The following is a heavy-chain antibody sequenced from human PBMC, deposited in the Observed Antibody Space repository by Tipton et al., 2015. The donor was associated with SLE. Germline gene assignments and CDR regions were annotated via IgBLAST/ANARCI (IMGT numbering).Heavy chain of an antibody. CDR3: SAASSPRDYYMDV. V-gene: IGHV1-69*06. Sequence: QLVQSGPEVKKPGSSVRVSCKTSGGTFTNYAFNWVRQAPGQGLEWVGKIVPLFGTTDYAPNFQGRVTFTADKSTKTAYMEVSSLTSAGSAVYYCSAASSPRDYYMDVWGKGTAVSVSS. J-gene: IGHJ6*03. D-gene: IGHD2-2*01. CDR1: GGTFTNYA. CDR2: IVPLFGTT.